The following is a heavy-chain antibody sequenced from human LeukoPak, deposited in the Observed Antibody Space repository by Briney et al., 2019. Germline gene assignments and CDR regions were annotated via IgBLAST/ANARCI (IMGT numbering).Heavy chain of an antibody. CDR3: ARGLSKLLWFGELSNYFDY. J-gene: IGHJ4*02. CDR2: INHSGST. V-gene: IGHV4-34*01. D-gene: IGHD3-10*01. CDR1: GGSFSGYY. Sequence: SETLSLTCAVYGGSFSGYYWSWIRQPPGKGLEWIGEINHSGSTNYNPSLKSRVTISVDTSKNQFSPKLSSVTAADTAVYYCARGLSKLLWFGELSNYFDYWGQGTLVTVSS.